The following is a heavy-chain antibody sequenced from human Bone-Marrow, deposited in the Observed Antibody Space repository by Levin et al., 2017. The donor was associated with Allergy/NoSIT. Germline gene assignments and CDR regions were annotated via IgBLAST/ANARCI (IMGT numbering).Heavy chain of an antibody. CDR2: INSDGSSS. D-gene: IGHD3-10*01. J-gene: IGHJ5*02. CDR3: ARVRYYYGLGAYNL. CDR1: GFTFGSYW. Sequence: PSETLSLTCAASGFTFGSYWMHWVRQAPGKGLVWVSRINSDGSSSTYADSVKGRFTISRDNGKNTLYLQMNSLRAEDTAVYYCARVRYYYGLGAYNLWGQGTLVTVSS. V-gene: IGHV3-74*01.